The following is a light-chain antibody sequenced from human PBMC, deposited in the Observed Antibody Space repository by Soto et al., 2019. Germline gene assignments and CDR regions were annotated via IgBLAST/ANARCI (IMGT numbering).Light chain of an antibody. CDR1: QTVSRN. Sequence: EIVLTQSPATLSLSPGERATLSCRASQTVSRNLAWYQQRPGQAPRLLIYDISNRAAGVPARFSGSGSGTEFTLTIRSLQSEDFAVYFCQQYNNWPSFGQGTRLEIK. CDR3: QQYNNWPS. V-gene: IGKV3-15*01. CDR2: DIS. J-gene: IGKJ5*01.